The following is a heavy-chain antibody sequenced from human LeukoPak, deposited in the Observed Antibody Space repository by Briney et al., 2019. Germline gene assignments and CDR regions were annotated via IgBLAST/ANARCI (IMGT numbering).Heavy chain of an antibody. CDR1: YA. D-gene: IGHD3-22*01. CDR3: AKAARNYYDSSGYYFSPDY. V-gene: IGHV3-23*01. Sequence: YAMSWVRQAPGKGLEWVSAISGSGGSTYYADSVKGRFTISRDNSKNTLYLQMNSLRAEDTAVYYCAKAARNYYDSSGYYFSPDYWGQGTLVTVSS. J-gene: IGHJ4*02. CDR2: ISGSGGST.